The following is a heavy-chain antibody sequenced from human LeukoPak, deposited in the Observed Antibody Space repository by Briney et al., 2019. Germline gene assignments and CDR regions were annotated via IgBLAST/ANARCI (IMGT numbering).Heavy chain of an antibody. CDR3: ARHPDEAGYYYDSSGYYYVDWFDP. CDR2: IYYSGST. J-gene: IGHJ5*02. V-gene: IGHV4-39*01. D-gene: IGHD3-22*01. CDR1: GGSISSSSYY. Sequence: KSSETLSLTCTVSGGSISSSSYYWGWIRQPPGKGLEWIGSIYYSGSTYYNPSLKSRVTISVDTSKNQFSLKLCSVTAADTAVYYCARHPDEAGYYYDSSGYYYVDWFDPWGQGTLVTVSS.